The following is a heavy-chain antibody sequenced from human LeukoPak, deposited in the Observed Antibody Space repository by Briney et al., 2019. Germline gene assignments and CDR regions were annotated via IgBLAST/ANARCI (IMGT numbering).Heavy chain of an antibody. J-gene: IGHJ6*02. V-gene: IGHV1-58*01. CDR1: GFTFTSSA. Sequence: ASVKVSSKASGFTFTSSAVQWVRQARGQRLEWIGWIVVGSGNTNYAQKFQERVTITRDMSTSTAYMELSSLRSEDTAVYYCAADSETHYGMDVWGQGTTVTVSS. CDR2: IVVGSGNT. CDR3: AADSETHYGMDV.